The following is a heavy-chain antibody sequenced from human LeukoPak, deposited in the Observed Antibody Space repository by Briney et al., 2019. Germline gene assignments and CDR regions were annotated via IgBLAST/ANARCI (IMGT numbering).Heavy chain of an antibody. D-gene: IGHD5-18*01. Sequence: ASVKVSCKASGYTFTSYYMHWVRQAPGQGLEWMGIINPSGGSTSYAQKFQGRVTISVDTSKNQFSLKLSSVTAADTAVYYCAREPGGARGYSYGYGYYYYMDVWGKGTTVTVSS. V-gene: IGHV1-46*01. CDR1: GYTFTSYY. J-gene: IGHJ6*03. CDR2: INPSGGST. CDR3: AREPGGARGYSYGYGYYYYMDV.